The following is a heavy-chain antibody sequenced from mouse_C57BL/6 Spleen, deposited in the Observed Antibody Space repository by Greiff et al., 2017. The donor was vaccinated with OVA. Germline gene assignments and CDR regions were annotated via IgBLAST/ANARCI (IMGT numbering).Heavy chain of an antibody. D-gene: IGHD1-1*01. CDR1: GFSLTSYG. Sequence: QVQLKESGPGLVAPSQSLSITCTVSGFSLTSYGVHWVRQPPGKGLAWLVVIWSDGSTTYNSALKSRLSISKDNSKSQVFLKMNSRQTDDTAMYYCARTTVDYYAMDYWGQGTSVTVSS. V-gene: IGHV2-6*03. J-gene: IGHJ4*01. CDR2: IWSDGST. CDR3: ARTTVDYYAMDY.